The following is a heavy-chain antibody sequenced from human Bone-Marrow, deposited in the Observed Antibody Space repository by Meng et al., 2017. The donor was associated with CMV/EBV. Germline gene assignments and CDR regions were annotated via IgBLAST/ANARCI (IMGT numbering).Heavy chain of an antibody. J-gene: IGHJ6*01. D-gene: IGHD6-19*01. CDR2: IRHDGTNK. CDR1: GFRFDDYG. CDR3: ARELLRIAVARGLYYYYGMDV. Sequence: GGSLRLSCAASGFRFDDYGMHWVRQTPGKGLEWVAFIRHDGTNKLYGDSVKGRFTISRDNAKNSLYLQMNSLRAEDTAVYYCARELLRIAVARGLYYYYGMDVWGQGTTVTGSS. V-gene: IGHV3-30*02.